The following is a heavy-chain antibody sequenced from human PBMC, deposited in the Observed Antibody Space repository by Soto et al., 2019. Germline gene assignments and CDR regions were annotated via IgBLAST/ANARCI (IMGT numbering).Heavy chain of an antibody. J-gene: IGHJ4*02. CDR1: GYTFTSYG. CDR2: ISAYNGNT. D-gene: IGHD2-21*01. V-gene: IGHV1-18*01. CDR3: ARDRENIVVVIMSPAEGLDY. Sequence: GASVKVSCKASGYTFTSYGISWVRQAPGQGLEWMGWISAYNGNTNYAQKLQGRVTMTTDTSTSTAYMELRSLGSDDTAVYYCARDRENIVVVIMSPAEGLDYWGQGTLVTVSS.